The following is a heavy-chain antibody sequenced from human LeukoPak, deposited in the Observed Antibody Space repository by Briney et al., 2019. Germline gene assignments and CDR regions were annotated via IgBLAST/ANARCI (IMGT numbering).Heavy chain of an antibody. V-gene: IGHV1-69*04. Sequence: GASVKVSCKASGGVFSSYAISWVRQAPGQGLEWMGRINVILDTANYAQKFQGRVTITADISTSTSYMELSSLRSEDTAVYYCASDQGIGDASDIWGQGTMVTVSS. CDR1: GGVFSSYA. J-gene: IGHJ3*02. CDR3: ASDQGIGDASDI. CDR2: INVILDTA.